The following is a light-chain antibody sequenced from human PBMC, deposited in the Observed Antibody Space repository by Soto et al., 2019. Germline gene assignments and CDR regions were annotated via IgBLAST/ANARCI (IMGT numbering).Light chain of an antibody. CDR1: QGISSY. J-gene: IGKJ2*02. CDR3: QQYYSYPRT. Sequence: AIRMTQSPSSLSASTGDRVTITCRASQGISSYLAWYQQKPGKAPKLLIYAASTLQSGVPSRFSGSGSGTDFTLTISCLQSEDFATYYCQQYYSYPRTFGQGTKLENK. CDR2: AAS. V-gene: IGKV1-8*01.